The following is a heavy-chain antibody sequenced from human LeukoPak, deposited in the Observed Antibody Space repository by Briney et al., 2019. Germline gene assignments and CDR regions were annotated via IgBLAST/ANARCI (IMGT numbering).Heavy chain of an antibody. V-gene: IGHV4-59*01. D-gene: IGHD6-13*01. J-gene: IGHJ5*02. CDR2: IYHSGST. Sequence: SETLSLTCTVSGGSINSYYWSWIRQPPGKGLEWIGYIYHSGSTDYNPSLKSRVTISADTSKNQFSLKLSSVTAADTAVYYCAGGGDSSSWYACFDPWGQGTLVTVSS. CDR3: AGGGDSSSWYACFDP. CDR1: GGSINSYY.